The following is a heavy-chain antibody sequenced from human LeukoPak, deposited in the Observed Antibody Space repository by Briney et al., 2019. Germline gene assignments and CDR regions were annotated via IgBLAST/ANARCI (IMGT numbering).Heavy chain of an antibody. D-gene: IGHD3-10*01. CDR2: FDPEDGET. CDR3: ATLVGRGVISDAFDI. V-gene: IGHV1-24*01. CDR1: GYTLTELS. Sequence: ASVKVSCKVSGYTLTELSMHWVRQAPGKGLEWMGGFDPEDGETIYAQKFQGRVTMTEGTSTDTAYMELSSLRSEDTAVYYCATLVGRGVISDAFDIWGQGTMVTVSS. J-gene: IGHJ3*02.